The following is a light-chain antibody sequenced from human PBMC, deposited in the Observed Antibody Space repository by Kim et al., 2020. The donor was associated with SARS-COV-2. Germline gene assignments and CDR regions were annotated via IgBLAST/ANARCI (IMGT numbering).Light chain of an antibody. CDR1: QYIGDW. J-gene: IGKJ4*01. CDR3: QQRRDWPLT. Sequence: LSPGETAPLSSRASQYIGDWLAWYQQRPGQAPRLLICDASNRAPGIPARVSGSGSGTDFTLTIRSLEPEDLGVYYCQQRRDWPLTFGGGTKVEFK. V-gene: IGKV3-11*01. CDR2: DAS.